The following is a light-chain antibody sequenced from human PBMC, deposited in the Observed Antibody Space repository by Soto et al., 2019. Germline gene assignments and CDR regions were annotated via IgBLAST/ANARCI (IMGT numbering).Light chain of an antibody. Sequence: QSALTQPPSASGSPGQSVTISCTGTSSDVGGYNYVSWYQQHPGKAPKLMIYEVSKRPSGVPDRCSGSQSGNTASLTVSGLRAYDEADYYGSAYAGSNNGYVFGTGTKLTVL. J-gene: IGLJ1*01. CDR1: SSDVGGYNY. CDR2: EVS. CDR3: SAYAGSNNGYV. V-gene: IGLV2-8*01.